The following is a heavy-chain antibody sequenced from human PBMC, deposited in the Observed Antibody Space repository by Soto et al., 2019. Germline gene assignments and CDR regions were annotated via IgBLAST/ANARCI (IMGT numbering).Heavy chain of an antibody. CDR3: ARWYSYGYGWFDP. V-gene: IGHV4-59*01. Sequence: KSSETLSLTCTVSGGSISSYYWSWIRQPPGKGLEWIGYIYYSGSTNYNPSLKSRVTISVDTSKNQFSLKLSSVTAADTAVYYCARWYSYGYGWFDPWGQGTLVTVS. J-gene: IGHJ5*02. D-gene: IGHD5-18*01. CDR1: GGSISSYY. CDR2: IYYSGST.